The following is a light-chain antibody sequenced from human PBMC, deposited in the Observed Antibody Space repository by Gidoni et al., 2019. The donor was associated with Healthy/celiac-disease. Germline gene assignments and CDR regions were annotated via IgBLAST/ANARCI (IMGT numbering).Light chain of an antibody. CDR2: AAS. CDR3: QQSYSTPPT. CDR1: QSISSY. J-gene: IGKJ4*02. V-gene: IGKV1-39*01. Sequence: DIPMSKSPSSLSASVGDTVTITCRASQSISSYLNWYQQKPGKAPKLLMYAASSLQSGVPSRFSGSGSGTDFTLTISSLQPEDFATYYCQQSYSTPPTFGRGTKVEIK.